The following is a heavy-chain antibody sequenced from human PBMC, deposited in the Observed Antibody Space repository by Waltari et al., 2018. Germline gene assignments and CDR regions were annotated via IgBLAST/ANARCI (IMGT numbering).Heavy chain of an antibody. CDR1: GGPFSTPY. J-gene: IGHJ6*02. D-gene: IGHD2-21*02. Sequence: QVQLQESGPGLVKPSETLSLTCTVPGGPFSTPYWSWFRPAPGKGLEWSGYIYYSGSTNYNPSLKSRVTISVDTSKNQFSLKLSSVTAADTAVYYCARSTVTVANYYYGMDVWGQGTTVTVSS. CDR3: ARSTVTVANYYYGMDV. V-gene: IGHV4-59*11. CDR2: IYYSGST.